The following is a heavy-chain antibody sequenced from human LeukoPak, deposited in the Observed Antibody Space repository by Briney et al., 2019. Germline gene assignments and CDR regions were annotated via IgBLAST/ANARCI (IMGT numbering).Heavy chain of an antibody. J-gene: IGHJ4*02. CDR1: GGSISSSSYY. D-gene: IGHD3-3*01. V-gene: IGHV4-39*01. CDR3: ARRGGDFWSGYYKYYFDY. CDR2: IYYSGST. Sequence: SETLSLTCTVCGGSISSSSYYWGWIRQPPGKRLEWIGSIYYSGSTYYNPSLKSRVTISVDTSKNQFSLKLSSVTAADTAVYYCARRGGDFWSGYYKYYFDYWGQGTLVTVSS.